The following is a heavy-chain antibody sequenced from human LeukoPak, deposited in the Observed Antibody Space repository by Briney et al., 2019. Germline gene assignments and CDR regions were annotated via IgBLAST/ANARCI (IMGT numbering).Heavy chain of an antibody. CDR3: ARIVRSQEMATIKSNYFDY. CDR2: IYYSGST. V-gene: IGHV4-59*01. J-gene: IGHJ4*02. D-gene: IGHD5-24*01. Sequence: SETLSFTCTVSGGSISSYYWSWFRQPPGKGLEWMGYIYYSGSTNYNPSLKSRVTISVDTSKNQFSLKLSSVTAADTAVYYCARIVRSQEMATIKSNYFDYWGQGTLVTVSS. CDR1: GGSISSYY.